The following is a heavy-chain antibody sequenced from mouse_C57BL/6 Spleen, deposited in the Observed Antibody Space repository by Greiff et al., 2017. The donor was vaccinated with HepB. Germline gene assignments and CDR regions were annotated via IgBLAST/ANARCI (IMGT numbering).Heavy chain of an antibody. V-gene: IGHV1-18*01. D-gene: IGHD1-1*01. CDR3: ARKGCYYDYFDY. CDR1: GYTFTDYN. CDR2: INPNNGGT. J-gene: IGHJ2*01. Sequence: EVQLQQSGPELVKPGASVKIPCKASGYTFTDYNMDWVKQSHGKSLEWIGDINPNNGGTNYNQKFKGKATLTVDKSSSTAYMELRSLTSEDTAVYYCARKGCYYDYFDYWGQGTTLTVSS.